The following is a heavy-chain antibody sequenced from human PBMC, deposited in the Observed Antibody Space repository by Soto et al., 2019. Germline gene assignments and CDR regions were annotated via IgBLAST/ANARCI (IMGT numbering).Heavy chain of an antibody. CDR1: GGSISTSYYC. CDR2: IYYTGTT. CDR3: ARQAGAFGYYMDV. Sequence: PLETLSLTCTVSGGSISTSYYCWGWIRQSPGKGLEWIGAIYYTGTTYYNPPLQSRATISVDTSKNQFSLKMSSVTAADTAVYFCARQAGAFGYYMDVWGKGPTVTVSS. V-gene: IGHV4-39*01. D-gene: IGHD3-16*01. J-gene: IGHJ6*03.